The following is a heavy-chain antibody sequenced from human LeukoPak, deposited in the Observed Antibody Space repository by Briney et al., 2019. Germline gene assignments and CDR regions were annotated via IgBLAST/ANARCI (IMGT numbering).Heavy chain of an antibody. CDR2: IFYGGNI. J-gene: IGHJ4*02. V-gene: IGHV4-30-4*01. CDR1: GGSISGGDYY. CDR3: ATSSRYQLPYYFEH. D-gene: IGHD2-2*01. Sequence: PSETLSLTCSVSGGSISGGDYYWSWIRQPPGKGLEWIGYIFYGGNIYHNASLKSRLTISVDTSKNQLSLKLTSVTAADTAVYYCATSSRYQLPYYFEHWGQGTLVTVSS.